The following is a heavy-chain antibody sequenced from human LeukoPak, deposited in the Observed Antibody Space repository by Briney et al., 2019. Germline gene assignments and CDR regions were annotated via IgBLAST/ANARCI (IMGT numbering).Heavy chain of an antibody. Sequence: GGSLRLSCAASGFTFDDYAMHWVRQAPGKGLEWVSGISWNSGSIGYADSVKGRFTISRDSAKNSLYLQMNSLRAEDTALYYCAKDKATGTTGPFDYWGQGTLVTVSS. V-gene: IGHV3-9*01. J-gene: IGHJ4*02. CDR1: GFTFDDYA. D-gene: IGHD1-1*01. CDR2: ISWNSGSI. CDR3: AKDKATGTTGPFDY.